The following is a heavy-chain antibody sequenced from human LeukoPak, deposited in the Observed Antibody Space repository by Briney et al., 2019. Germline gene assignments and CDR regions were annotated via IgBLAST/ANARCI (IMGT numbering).Heavy chain of an antibody. D-gene: IGHD2-15*01. V-gene: IGHV4-30-4*01. Sequence: SETLSLTCTVSGGSISSGDYYWSWIRQPPGKGLEWIEYIYYSGSTYYNPSLKSRVTISVDRSKNQFSLKLSSVTAADTAVYYCARGYCSGGSCYGYGMDVWGQGTTVTVSS. CDR3: ARGYCSGGSCYGYGMDV. CDR1: GGSISSGDYY. J-gene: IGHJ6*02. CDR2: IYYSGST.